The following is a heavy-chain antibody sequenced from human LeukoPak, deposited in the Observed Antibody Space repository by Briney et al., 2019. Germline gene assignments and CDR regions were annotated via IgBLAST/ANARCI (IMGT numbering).Heavy chain of an antibody. Sequence: PSETLSLTCTVSGGSISSYYWSWIRQPPGKGLEWVGYIYYSGSTNYNPSLKSRVTISVDTSKNRFSLKLSSVTAADTAVYYCARDHGDYADYWGQGTLVTVSS. CDR3: ARDHGDYADY. D-gene: IGHD4-17*01. V-gene: IGHV4-59*01. CDR2: IYYSGST. J-gene: IGHJ4*02. CDR1: GGSISSYY.